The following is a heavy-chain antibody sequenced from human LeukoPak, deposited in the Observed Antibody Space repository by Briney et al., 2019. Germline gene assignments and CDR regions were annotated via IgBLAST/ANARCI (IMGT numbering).Heavy chain of an antibody. CDR3: ARASYGGYGIDY. CDR2: IYYSGST. CDR1: GGSIRSSYYY. Sequence: PSETLSLTCTVSGGSIRSSYYYWSWIRQPPGKGLEWIGYIYYSGSTNYNPSLKSRVTISVDTSKNQFSLKLSSVTAADTAVYYCARASYGGYGIDYWGQGTLVTVSS. J-gene: IGHJ4*02. V-gene: IGHV4-61*01. D-gene: IGHD5-12*01.